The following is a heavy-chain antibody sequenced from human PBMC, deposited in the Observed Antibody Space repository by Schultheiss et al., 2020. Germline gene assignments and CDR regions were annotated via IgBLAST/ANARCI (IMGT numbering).Heavy chain of an antibody. CDR3: ARGSDYGGNSVPEYFQH. Sequence: ASVKVSCKASGYTFTSYGISWVRQAPGQGLEWMGWISAYNGNTNYAQKLQGRVTMTTDTSTSTAYMELRSLRSDDTAVYYCARGSDYGGNSVPEYFQHWGQGTLVTVYS. V-gene: IGHV1-18*04. D-gene: IGHD4-23*01. J-gene: IGHJ1*01. CDR1: GYTFTSYG. CDR2: ISAYNGNT.